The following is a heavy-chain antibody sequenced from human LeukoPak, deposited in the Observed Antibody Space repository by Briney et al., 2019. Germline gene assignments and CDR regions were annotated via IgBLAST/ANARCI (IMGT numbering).Heavy chain of an antibody. CDR1: GGSFRDYY. CDR3: ARGGQLRYFDSPPPHDWFDP. V-gene: IGHV4-59*01. CDR2: IYYSGST. Sequence: PSETLSLTCAVYGGSFRDYYWNWIRQPPGKGLEWIGYIYYSGSTNYNPSLKSRVTISVDTSKNQFSLKLSSVTAADTAVYYCARGGQLRYFDSPPPHDWFDPWGQGTLVTVSS. J-gene: IGHJ5*02. D-gene: IGHD3-9*01.